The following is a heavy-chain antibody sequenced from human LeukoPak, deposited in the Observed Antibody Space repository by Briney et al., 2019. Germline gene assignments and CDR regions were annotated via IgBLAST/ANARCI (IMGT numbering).Heavy chain of an antibody. Sequence: ASVKVSCKASGYTFTSYYMHWVRQAPGQGLEWMGIINPSGGSTSYAQKFQGRVTMTRDTSTSTVYMELSSLRSEDTAVDYCASGFRRPQKQSPFDYWGQGTLVTVSS. CDR3: ASGFRRPQKQSPFDY. CDR2: INPSGGST. V-gene: IGHV1-46*01. CDR1: GYTFTSYY. D-gene: IGHD1/OR15-1a*01. J-gene: IGHJ4*02.